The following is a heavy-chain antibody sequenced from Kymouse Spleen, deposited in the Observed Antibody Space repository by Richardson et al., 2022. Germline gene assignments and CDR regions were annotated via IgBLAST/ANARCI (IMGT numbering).Heavy chain of an antibody. CDR3: TSLRDNPGYYYGMDV. CDR2: IRSKANSYAT. J-gene: IGHJ6*02. V-gene: IGHV3-73*02. Sequence: EVQLVESGGGLVQPGGSLKLSCAASGFTFSGSAMHWVRQASGKGLEWVGRIRSKANSYATAYAASVKGRFTISRDDSKNTAYLQMNSLKTEDTAVYYCTSLRDNPGYYYGMDVWGQGTTVTVSS. D-gene: IGHD1-14*01. CDR1: GFTFSGSA.